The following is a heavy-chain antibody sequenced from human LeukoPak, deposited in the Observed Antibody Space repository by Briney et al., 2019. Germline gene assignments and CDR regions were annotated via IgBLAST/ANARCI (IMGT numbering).Heavy chain of an antibody. D-gene: IGHD2-21*02. J-gene: IGHJ3*02. V-gene: IGHV3-20*04. CDR1: GFTFDDYG. Sequence: PGGSLRLSCAASGFTFDDYGMSWVRQAPGKGLEWVSGINWNGGSTGYADSVKGRFTISRDNAKNSLYLQMNSLRAEDTALYYCARDQYCGGDCYESAFDIWGQGTMVTVSS. CDR2: INWNGGST. CDR3: ARDQYCGGDCYESAFDI.